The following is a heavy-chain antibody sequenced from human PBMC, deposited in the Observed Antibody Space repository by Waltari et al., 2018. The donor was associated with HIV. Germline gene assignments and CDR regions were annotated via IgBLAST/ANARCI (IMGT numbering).Heavy chain of an antibody. CDR2: INPSGGST. D-gene: IGHD3-10*01. Sequence: QVQVVQSGAEVKKPGASVKVSCKASGYTFSSHYMHWVRQAPGQGLEWMGIINPSGGSTSYEQKFQGRVTRTRDTSTSTVYRELSSLRSEDTAVYYCARASISPRWFGSPGDYWGQGTLVTVSS. J-gene: IGHJ4*02. CDR1: GYTFSSHY. CDR3: ARASISPRWFGSPGDY. V-gene: IGHV1-46*01.